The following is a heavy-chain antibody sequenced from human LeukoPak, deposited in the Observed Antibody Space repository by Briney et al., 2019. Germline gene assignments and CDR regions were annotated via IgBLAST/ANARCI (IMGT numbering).Heavy chain of an antibody. CDR3: ARDRGTTVTTYYFDY. D-gene: IGHD4-17*01. Sequence: ESSLRLSCAAPGFTFSSYAMHWVRQAPGKGLEWVAIIWYDGSNEFYADSVKGRFTISRDNSKNTLFLQMKSLRAEDTAVYYCARDRGTTVTTYYFDYWGQGTLVTVSS. J-gene: IGHJ4*02. V-gene: IGHV3-33*01. CDR1: GFTFSSYA. CDR2: IWYDGSNE.